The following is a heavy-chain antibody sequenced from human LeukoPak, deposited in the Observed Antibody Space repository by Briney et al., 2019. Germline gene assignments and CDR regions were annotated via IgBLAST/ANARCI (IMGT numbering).Heavy chain of an antibody. CDR3: ARLDYYYYAMDV. J-gene: IGHJ6*04. Sequence: SETLSLTCAVYGGSFSGYYWSWIRQPPGKGLEWIGEINHSGSTNYNPSPKSRVTISVDTSKNQFSLKLSSVTPADTAVYYCARLDYYYYAMDVWGKGTTVTVSP. CDR1: GGSFSGYY. V-gene: IGHV4-34*01. CDR2: INHSGST.